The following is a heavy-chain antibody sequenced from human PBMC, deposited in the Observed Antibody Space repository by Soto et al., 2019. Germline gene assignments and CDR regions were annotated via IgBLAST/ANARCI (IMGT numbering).Heavy chain of an antibody. CDR1: GDSVSSGSYY. CDR2: IYYSGST. Sequence: PSETLSLTCTVSGDSVSSGSYYWSWIRQPPGKELECIGYIYYSGSTNYNPSLKSRVTISVDTSKNQFSLKLSSMTAADTAVYYCARADFWSGFFDYWGQGTPVTVSS. V-gene: IGHV4-61*01. CDR3: ARADFWSGFFDY. J-gene: IGHJ4*02. D-gene: IGHD3-3*01.